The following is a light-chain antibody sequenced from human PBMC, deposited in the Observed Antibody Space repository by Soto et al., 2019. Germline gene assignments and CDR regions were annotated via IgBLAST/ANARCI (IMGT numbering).Light chain of an antibody. CDR1: SGDIGSYNR. V-gene: IGLV2-8*01. J-gene: IGLJ2*01. CDR3: NSYGGSSNVI. Sequence: QSALTQPRSVSGSPGQSVTISCTGTSGDIGSYNRVSWYQQHPGKAPKLIIYEVSKRASGVPDRFSGSKSGNTASLTVSGLQADDEADYYCNSYGGSSNVIFGGGTKLTVL. CDR2: EVS.